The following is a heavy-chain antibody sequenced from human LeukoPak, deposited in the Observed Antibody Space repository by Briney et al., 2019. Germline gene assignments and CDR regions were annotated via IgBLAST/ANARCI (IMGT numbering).Heavy chain of an antibody. Sequence: PGGALRLSCAASVFTFSTYNMQCVRQSPGERLECVSAIDSSSSYIEYTHSVRGLFTISRYNAKNSMYLEMSSLRAEDTAVYYCARITGYCSSTRWHSYMDVWGKGSTVTVSS. CDR3: ARITGYCSSTRWHSYMDV. J-gene: IGHJ6*03. CDR2: IDSSSSYI. CDR1: VFTFSTYN. D-gene: IGHD2-2*01. V-gene: IGHV3-21*01.